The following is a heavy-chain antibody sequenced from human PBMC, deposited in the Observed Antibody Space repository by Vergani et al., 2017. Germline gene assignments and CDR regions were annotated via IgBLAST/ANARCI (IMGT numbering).Heavy chain of an antibody. CDR1: GGSFSGYY. CDR2: INHSGST. D-gene: IGHD6-6*01. CDR3: ARGWNSSSSWALDY. Sequence: QVQLQQWGAGLLKPSETLSLTCAVYGGSFSGYYWSWIRQPPGKGLEWIGEINHSGSTNYNPSLKSRVTISVDTSKNQFSLKLSSVTAADTAVYYCARGWNSSSSWALDYWGQGTLVTVSS. V-gene: IGHV4-34*01. J-gene: IGHJ4*02.